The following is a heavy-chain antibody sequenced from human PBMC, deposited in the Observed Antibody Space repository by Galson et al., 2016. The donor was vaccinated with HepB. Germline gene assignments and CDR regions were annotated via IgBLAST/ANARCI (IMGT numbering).Heavy chain of an antibody. V-gene: IGHV7-4-1*02. D-gene: IGHD2-2*01. Sequence: SVKVSCKASGYTFTNYAMNWVRQAPGQGLEWMGWINTNTGKPTYAQGFTGRFVFSLDTSVSTAYLQISSLKAEDTAVYYCARDQSGHCSSSSCYSVYGMDVWGQGTLVTVSS. J-gene: IGHJ6*02. CDR2: INTNTGKP. CDR1: GYTFTNYA. CDR3: ARDQSGHCSSSSCYSVYGMDV.